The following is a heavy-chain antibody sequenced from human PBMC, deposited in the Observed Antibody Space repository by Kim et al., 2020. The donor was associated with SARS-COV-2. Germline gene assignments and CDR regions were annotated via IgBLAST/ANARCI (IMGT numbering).Heavy chain of an antibody. J-gene: IGHJ6*03. D-gene: IGHD6-13*01. CDR2: ISGSGSMI. CDR3: AAGLKHYYYYMDV. Sequence: GKGMDGVYYISGSGSMISYADFVKGRFTIARDDAKNALYLQMNSRRAEDTAVYYCAAGLKHYYYYMDVWGKGTTVTVSS. V-gene: IGHV3-48*03.